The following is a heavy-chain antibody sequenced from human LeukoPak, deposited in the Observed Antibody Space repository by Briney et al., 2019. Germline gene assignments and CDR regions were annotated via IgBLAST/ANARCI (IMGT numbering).Heavy chain of an antibody. Sequence: PSETLSLTCTVSGGSIRGYYWSWIRQPPGKGLEWIGYIYSSGSTNYNPSLKSRVTMSVDTSKNQFSLKVSSVIAADTAVYYCARVFDSGSQAYFYYMDVWGKGTTVTISS. CDR2: IYSSGST. CDR1: GGSIRGYY. CDR3: ARVFDSGSQAYFYYMDV. V-gene: IGHV4-59*01. J-gene: IGHJ6*03. D-gene: IGHD3-10*01.